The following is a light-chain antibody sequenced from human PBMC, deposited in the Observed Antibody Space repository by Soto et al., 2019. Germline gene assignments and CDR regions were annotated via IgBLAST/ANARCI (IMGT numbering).Light chain of an antibody. Sequence: EIVLTQSPGTLSLSPGERATLSCRASQSVSSNSLAWCQQKPGQAPRLLIYGASSRATGIPDRFSASGSGTDFTLTISRLEPEDFALYYCHQYGKSPRTFGQGTKVEI. CDR1: QSVSSNS. J-gene: IGKJ1*01. CDR2: GAS. CDR3: HQYGKSPRT. V-gene: IGKV3-20*01.